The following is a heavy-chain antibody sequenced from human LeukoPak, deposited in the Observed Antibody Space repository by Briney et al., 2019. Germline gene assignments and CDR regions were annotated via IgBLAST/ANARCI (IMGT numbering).Heavy chain of an antibody. D-gene: IGHD4-17*01. Sequence: SETLSLTCAVSGYSISSGYYWGWIRQPPGKGLDWIGSIFHSGSTYYNPSLKSRVTISVDTSKNQFSLKLNSVTAADTAAYYCARDRSYGDYRRTFDYWGQGTLVTVSS. CDR1: GYSISSGYY. V-gene: IGHV4-38-2*02. J-gene: IGHJ4*02. CDR2: IFHSGST. CDR3: ARDRSYGDYRRTFDY.